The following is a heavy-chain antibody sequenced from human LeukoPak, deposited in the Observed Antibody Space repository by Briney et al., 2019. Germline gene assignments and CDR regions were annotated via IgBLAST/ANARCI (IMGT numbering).Heavy chain of an antibody. CDR3: AKALGAYYDSSGYYSVDY. CDR2: IYSGGST. CDR1: GFTVSSNY. D-gene: IGHD3-22*01. Sequence: GGSLRLSCAASGFTVSSNYMSWVRQAPGKGLEWVSVIYSGGSTYYADSVKGRFTISRDNSRNTLYLQMNSLRAEDTAVYYCAKALGAYYDSSGYYSVDYWGQGTLVTVSS. J-gene: IGHJ4*02. V-gene: IGHV3-53*01.